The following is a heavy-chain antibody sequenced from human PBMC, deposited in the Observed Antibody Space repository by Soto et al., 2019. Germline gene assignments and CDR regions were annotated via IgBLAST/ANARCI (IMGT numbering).Heavy chain of an antibody. D-gene: IGHD3-10*01. CDR3: ARHAGSGSYYRGWFDP. CDR1: GYSYTSYW. CDR2: IYPGDSDT. J-gene: IGHJ5*02. Sequence: GESLKISCKGSGYSYTSYWIGWVRQMPGKGLEWMGIIYPGDSDTGYSPSFQGQVTISADKSISTAYLQWSSLKASDTAMYYCARHAGSGSYYRGWFDPWGQGTLVTVSS. V-gene: IGHV5-51*01.